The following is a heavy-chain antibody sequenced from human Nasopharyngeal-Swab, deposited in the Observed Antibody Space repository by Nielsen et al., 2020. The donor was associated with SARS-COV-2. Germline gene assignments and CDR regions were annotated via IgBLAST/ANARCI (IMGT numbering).Heavy chain of an antibody. V-gene: IGHV3-74*03. Sequence: GGSLRLSCAASGFTFSNYRMHWVRQAPGKGLVWVSRFIGDGSSLTYADFVKGRFTISTDNAKSTLYLEMNSLRAEDTAVYYCARGRGSSTSMIGYWGQGTLVTVSS. D-gene: IGHD2/OR15-2a*01. CDR1: GFTFSNYR. J-gene: IGHJ4*02. CDR3: ARGRGSSTSMIGY. CDR2: FIGDGSSL.